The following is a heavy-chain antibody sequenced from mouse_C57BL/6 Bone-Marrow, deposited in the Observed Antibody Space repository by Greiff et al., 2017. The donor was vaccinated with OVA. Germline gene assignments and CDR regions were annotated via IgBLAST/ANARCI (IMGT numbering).Heavy chain of an antibody. CDR1: GFSLTSYG. V-gene: IGHV2-4*01. CDR3: AKDWDYYGRYFDV. Sequence: VQLQQSGPGLVQPSQSLSITCTVSGFSLTSYGVHWVRQPPGKGLEWLGVIWSGGSTDYNAAFISRLSISKDNSKSQVFFKMNSLQADDTAIYYCAKDWDYYGRYFDVWGTGTTVTVSS. CDR2: IWSGGST. D-gene: IGHD1-1*01. J-gene: IGHJ1*03.